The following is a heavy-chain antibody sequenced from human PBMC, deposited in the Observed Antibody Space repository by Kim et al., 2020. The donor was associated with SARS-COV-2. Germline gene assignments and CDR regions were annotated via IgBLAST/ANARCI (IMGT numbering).Heavy chain of an antibody. D-gene: IGHD5-18*01. CDR1: GGTFSSYA. CDR2: IIHIFGTA. V-gene: IGHV1-69*13. J-gene: IGHJ6*02. Sequence: SVKVSCKASGGTFSSYAISWVRQAPGQGLEWMGGIIHIFGTANYAQKFEGRVTITADESTSTAYMELRSLRSEDTAVYYCARHTAMVTYYYGMDVWGQG. CDR3: ARHTAMVTYYYGMDV.